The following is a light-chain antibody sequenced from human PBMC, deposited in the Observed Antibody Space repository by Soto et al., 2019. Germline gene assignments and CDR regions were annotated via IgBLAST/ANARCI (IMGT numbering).Light chain of an antibody. CDR2: DAS. CDR3: QHRSNWPPPVT. CDR1: QNVSNTY. V-gene: IGKV3-11*01. J-gene: IGKJ5*01. Sequence: VLTQSPGTLSLSPGERATLSCRASQNVSNTYLAWYQQKPGQAPRLLIYDASNRATGIPARFSGTGSGTDFALTIASLEPEDFAVYYCQHRSNWPPPVTFGQGTRLEIK.